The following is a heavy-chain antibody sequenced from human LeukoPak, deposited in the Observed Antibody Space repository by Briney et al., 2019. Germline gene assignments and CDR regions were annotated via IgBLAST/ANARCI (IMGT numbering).Heavy chain of an antibody. V-gene: IGHV4-34*01. J-gene: IGHJ4*02. D-gene: IGHD2-2*01. CDR3: ARGWGSTSCSDY. CDR1: GGSFSGYY. CDR2: INHSGST. Sequence: SETLSLTCAVYGGSFSGYYWSWIRQPPGKGLEWIGEINHSGSTNYNPSLKSRVTISVDTSKNQFSPKLSSVTAADTAVYYCARGWGSTSCSDYWGQGTLVTVSS.